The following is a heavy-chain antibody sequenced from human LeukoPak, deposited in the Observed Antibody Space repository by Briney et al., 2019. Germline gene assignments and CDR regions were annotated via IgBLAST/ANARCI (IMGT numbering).Heavy chain of an antibody. D-gene: IGHD5-24*01. Sequence: SVTVSFMCCVCTFISYAMDSLRQAPGQGLEWMGGIIPIFGTANYAQKFQGRVTITADESTSTAYMELSSVRSEDTAVYYCGTWGVAPGLPAVAMALDYWGQGTLVTVSS. J-gene: IGHJ4*02. CDR2: IIPIFGTA. CDR3: GTWGVAPGLPAVAMALDY. CDR1: VCTFISYA. V-gene: IGHV1-69*01.